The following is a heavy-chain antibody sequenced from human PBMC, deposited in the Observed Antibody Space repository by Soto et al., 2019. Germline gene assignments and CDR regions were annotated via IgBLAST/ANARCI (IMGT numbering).Heavy chain of an antibody. J-gene: IGHJ3*02. D-gene: IGHD6-6*01. Sequence: VTCTVSGGSVSSESHYWSWIRQTPGKGLEWIGYIYYTGSTNYNPSLKGRLTMSVDTSRXXXXLXLXSXTRXXTAVYYCARGPIAAILLGAFDIWGQGTMVTVSS. V-gene: IGHV4-61*01. CDR1: GGSVSSESHY. CDR2: IYYTGST. CDR3: ARGPIAAILLGAFDI.